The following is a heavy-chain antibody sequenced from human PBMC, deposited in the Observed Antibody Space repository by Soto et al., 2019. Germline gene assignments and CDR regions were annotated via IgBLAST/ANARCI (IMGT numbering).Heavy chain of an antibody. CDR2: IIPIFGKA. V-gene: IGHV1-69*01. CDR3: ATAAGSGWYYFDH. J-gene: IGHJ4*02. D-gene: IGHD6-19*01. CDR1: GGTFSTYG. Sequence: QVQLVQSGAEVKKPGSSVKVSCKASGGTFSTYGINWVRQAPGQGLEWMGGIIPIFGKASYAEKFQGRVTITADESTSTAYMELSSLRPADTAEYYCATAAGSGWYYFDHWGQGSLVTVSS.